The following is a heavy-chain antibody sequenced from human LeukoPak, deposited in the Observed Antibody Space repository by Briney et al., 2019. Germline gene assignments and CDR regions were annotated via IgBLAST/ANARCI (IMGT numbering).Heavy chain of an antibody. CDR3: AKDPGSSWFDH. V-gene: IGHV3-30*18. D-gene: IGHD6-6*01. J-gene: IGHJ5*02. Sequence: GGSLRLSCAASGFTFSRYGMHWVRQAPGKGLEGVAVISYDGSNKYYADSVKGRFTISRDNSKNTLYLQMNSLRAEDTAVYYCAKDPGSSWFDHWGQGTLVTVFS. CDR2: ISYDGSNK. CDR1: GFTFSRYG.